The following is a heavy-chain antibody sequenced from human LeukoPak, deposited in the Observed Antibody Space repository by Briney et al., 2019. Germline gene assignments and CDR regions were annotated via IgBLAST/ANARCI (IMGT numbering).Heavy chain of an antibody. D-gene: IGHD4-23*01. CDR2: VNPNSGGT. CDR1: VFTFTVYY. J-gene: IGHJ4*02. V-gene: IGHV1-2*02. CDR3: ARDSYGGNWSLGY. Sequence: APMKLSCKSSVFTFTVYYIHWVRPAPGQGLEWMGWVNPNSGGTNYAQMFQGRVTMTRDTSINTAYMELSGLRSDDTAVYYCARDSYGGNWSLGYWGQGTLVTVSS.